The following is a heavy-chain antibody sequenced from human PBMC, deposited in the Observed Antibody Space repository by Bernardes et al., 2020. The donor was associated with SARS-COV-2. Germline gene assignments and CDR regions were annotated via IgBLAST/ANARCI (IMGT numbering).Heavy chain of an antibody. CDR1: GYTFSEFF. V-gene: IGHV1-2*02. J-gene: IGHJ4*02. CDR2: IKPDSGLT. Sequence: ASVKVSCRASGYTFSEFFMHWVRQAPGQGLEWLGWIKPDSGLTNYAPRFQGRVTLTSDTSVNKVYLELRSLTSDDTAVYYCMRELWVYDFWGPGTLVTVSS. D-gene: IGHD7-27*01. CDR3: MRELWVYDF.